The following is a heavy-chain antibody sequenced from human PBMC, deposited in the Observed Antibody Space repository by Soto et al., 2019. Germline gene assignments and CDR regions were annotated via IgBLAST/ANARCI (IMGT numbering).Heavy chain of an antibody. V-gene: IGHV3-23*01. Sequence: GGSLRLSCAASGFTFVSYAIIWIGHSPGKGREWVSTISGGGTTYNADSVKGRFTISRDNSKNTLFLQMNSLRAEDTAVYYCAKTQVGSGDKTRFDPWGQGTLVTVSS. D-gene: IGHD2-21*01. CDR1: GFTFVSYA. J-gene: IGHJ5*02. CDR2: ISGGGTT. CDR3: AKTQVGSGDKTRFDP.